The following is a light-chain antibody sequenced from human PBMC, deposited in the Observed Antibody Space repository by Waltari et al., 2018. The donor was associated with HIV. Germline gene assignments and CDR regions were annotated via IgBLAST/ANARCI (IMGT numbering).Light chain of an antibody. CDR2: RNN. Sequence: QSVLTQPPSASGTPGQRVTTTCSGSRSNIGSNYVHWYQPLPGTAPKLLIYRNNQRPSGVPDRFSGSKSGTSASLAISGLRSEDEADYYCAAWDDSLSGPVFGGGTKLTVL. J-gene: IGLJ2*01. V-gene: IGLV1-47*01. CDR3: AAWDDSLSGPV. CDR1: RSNIGSNY.